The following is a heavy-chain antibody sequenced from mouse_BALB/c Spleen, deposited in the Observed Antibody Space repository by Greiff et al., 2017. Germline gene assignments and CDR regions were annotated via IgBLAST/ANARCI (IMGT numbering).Heavy chain of an antibody. CDR2: ILPGSGST. D-gene: IGHD3-2*01. CDR1: GYTFSSYW. V-gene: IGHV1-9*01. J-gene: IGHJ4*01. CDR3: ARSGQLGPHYYAMDY. Sequence: VQLQQSGAELMKPGASVKISCKATGYTFSSYWIEWVKQRPGHGLEWIGEILPGSGSTNYNEKFKGKATFTADTSSNTAYMQLSSLTSEDSAVYYCARSGQLGPHYYAMDYWGQGTSVTVSS.